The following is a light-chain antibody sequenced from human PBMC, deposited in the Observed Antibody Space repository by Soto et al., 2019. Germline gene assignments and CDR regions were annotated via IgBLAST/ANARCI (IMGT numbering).Light chain of an antibody. V-gene: IGKV3-11*01. CDR3: QQRSNWPRT. CDR2: GAS. Sequence: EIVMTQSPATLSVSPGERATLSCRSSQSVSSNLAWYHQKPGRAPRLLIYGASPSAPGIAARFSGSWSATDSITTISRLEPEDFAVYYCQQRSNWPRTFGQGTKVDIK. CDR1: QSVSSN. J-gene: IGKJ1*01.